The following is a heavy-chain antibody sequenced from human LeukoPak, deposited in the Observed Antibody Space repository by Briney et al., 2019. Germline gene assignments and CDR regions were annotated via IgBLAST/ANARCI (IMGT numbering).Heavy chain of an antibody. J-gene: IGHJ4*02. D-gene: IGHD5-12*01. CDR2: IYYSGST. Sequence: PSETLSLTCTVSGGSISSSSYYWGWIRQPPGKGLEWIESIYYSGSTYYNPSLKSRVTISVDTSKNQFSLKLSSVTAADTAVYYCARDSGYDSFDYWGQGTLVTVSS. V-gene: IGHV4-39*01. CDR1: GGSISSSSYY. CDR3: ARDSGYDSFDY.